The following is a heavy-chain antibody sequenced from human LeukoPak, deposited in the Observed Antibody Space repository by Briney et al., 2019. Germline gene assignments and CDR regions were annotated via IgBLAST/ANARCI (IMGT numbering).Heavy chain of an antibody. V-gene: IGHV3-23*01. CDR1: GLTFKNFA. CDR3: TIDLMTGFSSGWHFAY. D-gene: IGHD6-19*01. Sequence: PGGSLRLSCAASGLTFKNFAMSWVRQAPGKGLEWLAVSSGDEDSIHYADSVRGHFVISTDNYENTSYLHMNSLRAEDTAVYYCTIDLMTGFSSGWHFAYWGQGTLVTVSS. J-gene: IGHJ4*02. CDR2: SSGDEDSI.